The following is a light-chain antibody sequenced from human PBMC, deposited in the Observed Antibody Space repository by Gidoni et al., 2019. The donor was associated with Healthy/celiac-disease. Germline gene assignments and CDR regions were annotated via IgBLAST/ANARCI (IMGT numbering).Light chain of an antibody. CDR3: QVWDSSSDHRVV. CDR2: YDS. Sequence: SYVLTQPPPVSAAPGKPARITCGGNNIGSKSVHWYQQKPGQAPVLVIYYDSDRPSGIPERFSGSNSGNTATLTISRVEAGDEADYYCQVWDSSSDHRVVFGGGTKLTVL. CDR1: NIGSKS. J-gene: IGLJ2*01. V-gene: IGLV3-21*04.